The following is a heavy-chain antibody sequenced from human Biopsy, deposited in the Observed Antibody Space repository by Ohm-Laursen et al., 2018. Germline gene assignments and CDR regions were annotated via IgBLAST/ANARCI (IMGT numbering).Heavy chain of an antibody. J-gene: IGHJ3*02. Sequence: SDTLSLTCTVSGGSLSTYYWSWIRQPAGKGLEWIGRISSSGSTNYNPSLRSRVTLSMDTSKRQFSLKMSFVTAADTAVYYCARLTPEYDSSRYYLDAFDIWGQGTKVTVSS. CDR2: ISSSGST. D-gene: IGHD3-22*01. CDR3: ARLTPEYDSSRYYLDAFDI. CDR1: GGSLSTYY. V-gene: IGHV4-4*07.